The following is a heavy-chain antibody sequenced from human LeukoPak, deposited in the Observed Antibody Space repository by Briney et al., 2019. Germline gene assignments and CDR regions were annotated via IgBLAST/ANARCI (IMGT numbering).Heavy chain of an antibody. D-gene: IGHD1-1*01. V-gene: IGHV3-72*01. CDR1: GFIITDHH. J-gene: IGHJ4*02. CDR3: VRVVTTGSGWYHFDN. Sequence: PGGSLRLSCAGAGFIITDHHINWVRQPPGKGLEWIGCIETKKPNSCTTQYAAAVRSRFTISRDDSQNSLYLHLNSLKTEDKAVYYCVRVVTTGSGWYHFDNWGLGTLVTVSS. CDR2: IETKKPNSCTT.